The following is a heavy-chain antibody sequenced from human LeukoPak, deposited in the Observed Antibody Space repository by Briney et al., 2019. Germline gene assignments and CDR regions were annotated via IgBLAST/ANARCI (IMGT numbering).Heavy chain of an antibody. J-gene: IGHJ4*02. CDR1: GYTLTELS. CDR3: ATLAAAGTTDY. D-gene: IGHD6-13*01. Sequence: ASVKVSCKVSGYTLTELSMHWVRQAPGKGLEWMGGFDPEDGETIYAQKFQGRVTMTEDTPTDTAYVALSSLRSEDTAVYYCATLAAAGTTDYWGQGTLVTVSS. CDR2: FDPEDGET. V-gene: IGHV1-24*01.